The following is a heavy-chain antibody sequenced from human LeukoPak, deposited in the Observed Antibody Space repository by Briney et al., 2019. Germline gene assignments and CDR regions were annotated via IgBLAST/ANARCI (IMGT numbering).Heavy chain of an antibody. Sequence: SVRTLVNPTETLTLTCTFSGSSLGTSGVGVGWIRQPPGSALVWLALIYWNDEKRYSPSLKSRLTITKDTSKNQVVLTMTNMDPVDTATYYCAHSETGYYYDSSGYRNLYFDYWGQGTLVTVSS. CDR3: AHSETGYYYDSSGYRNLYFDY. J-gene: IGHJ4*02. D-gene: IGHD3-22*01. V-gene: IGHV2-5*01. CDR2: IYWNDEK. CDR1: GSSLGTSGVG.